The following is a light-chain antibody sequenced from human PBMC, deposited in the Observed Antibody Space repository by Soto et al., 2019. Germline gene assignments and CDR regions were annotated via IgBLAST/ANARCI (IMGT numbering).Light chain of an antibody. Sequence: SALTQPASVSGPPGQSITISCTGTSSDVGGYNYVSWYQQHPGKAPKLMIYDVSNRPSGVSNRFSGSKSGNTASLTISGLQAEDEADYYCSSYTSSSLHVFGTGTKLTVL. CDR2: DVS. V-gene: IGLV2-14*03. CDR1: SSDVGGYNY. CDR3: SSYTSSSLHV. J-gene: IGLJ1*01.